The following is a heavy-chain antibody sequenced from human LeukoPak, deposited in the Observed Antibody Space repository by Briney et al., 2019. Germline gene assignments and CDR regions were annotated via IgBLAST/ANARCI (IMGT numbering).Heavy chain of an antibody. CDR3: ARTGGGCSSTSCYPYLLPDY. V-gene: IGHV4-59*01. J-gene: IGHJ4*02. CDR1: GGSISSYY. CDR2: IYYSGST. D-gene: IGHD2-2*01. Sequence: SETLSLTCTVSGGSISSYYWSWIRQPPGKGLEWIGYIYYSGSTNYNPSLKSRVTISVDTSKNQFSLKLSSVTAADTAVYYCARTGGGCSSTSCYPYLLPDYWGQGTLVTVSS.